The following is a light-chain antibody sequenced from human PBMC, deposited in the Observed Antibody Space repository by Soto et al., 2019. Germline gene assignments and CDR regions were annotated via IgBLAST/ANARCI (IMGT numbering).Light chain of an antibody. CDR2: DAS. J-gene: IGKJ1*01. Sequence: DIQMTQSASTRCACVGDRFSITWRASQSVDRYLAWYQQKPGKAPHLLIYDASSLESGVPSRFSGSGSGTEFTLTISSLQPDDFTTYYCQQYNSYSWTFGQGTKVDIK. CDR3: QQYNSYSWT. V-gene: IGKV1-5*01. CDR1: QSVDRY.